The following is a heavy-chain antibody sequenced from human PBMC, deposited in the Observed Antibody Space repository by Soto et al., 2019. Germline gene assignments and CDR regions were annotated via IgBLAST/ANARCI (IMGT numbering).Heavy chain of an antibody. V-gene: IGHV1-69*06. CDR3: ASAGTFPLTTRQYYFDY. D-gene: IGHD1-1*01. J-gene: IGHJ4*02. Sequence: QVQLVQSGAEVKKPGSSVKVSCKASGGTFSSYAISWVRQAPGQGLEWMGGIIPIFGTANYAQKFQGRVTITADKYTSTGYMELSSLRSEDTAVYYCASAGTFPLTTRQYYFDYWGKGNLVTVSS. CDR2: IIPIFGTA. CDR1: GGTFSSYA.